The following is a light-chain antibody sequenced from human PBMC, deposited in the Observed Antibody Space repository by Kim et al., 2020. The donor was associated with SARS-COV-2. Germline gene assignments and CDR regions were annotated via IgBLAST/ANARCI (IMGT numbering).Light chain of an antibody. Sequence: EIVLTQSPGTLSLSPGERATLSCRASQSVSSSYLAWYQQKPGQAPRLLIYGASSRATGIPDRFSGSGSGTDFTLTISRLEPEDFAVCYCQLYGSSHTFGQGTKLEI. J-gene: IGKJ2*01. CDR2: GAS. CDR3: QLYGSSHT. CDR1: QSVSSSY. V-gene: IGKV3-20*01.